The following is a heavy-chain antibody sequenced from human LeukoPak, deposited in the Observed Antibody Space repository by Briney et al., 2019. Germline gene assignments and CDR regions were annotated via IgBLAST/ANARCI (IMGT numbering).Heavy chain of an antibody. Sequence: GGSLRLSCAASGFTFSDFYMSWIRQAPGRGLEWISHIPNGGNAIYYADSVKGRFTISRDNAKESLSLQMSSLRDDDTAVYYCARMSRRSFFYYMDVWGKGTTVTVSS. CDR3: ARMSRRSFFYYMDV. CDR2: IPNGGNAI. V-gene: IGHV3-11*01. CDR1: GFTFSDFY. J-gene: IGHJ6*03. D-gene: IGHD2-2*01.